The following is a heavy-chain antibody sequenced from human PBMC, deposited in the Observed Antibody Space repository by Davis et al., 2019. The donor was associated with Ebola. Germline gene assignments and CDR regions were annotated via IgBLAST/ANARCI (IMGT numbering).Heavy chain of an antibody. CDR1: GFTFSSYS. D-gene: IGHD6-19*01. CDR3: AREGLRGSGWEAY. J-gene: IGHJ4*02. Sequence: GESLKISCAASGFTFSSYSMNWVRQAPGKGLEWVSSISSSSSYIYYADSVKGRFTISRDNAKNSLYLQMNRLRAEDTAVYYCAREGLRGSGWEAYWGQGTLVTVSS. CDR2: ISSSSSYI. V-gene: IGHV3-21*01.